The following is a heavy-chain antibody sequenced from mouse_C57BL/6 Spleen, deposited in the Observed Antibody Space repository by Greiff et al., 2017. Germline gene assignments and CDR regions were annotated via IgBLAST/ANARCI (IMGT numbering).Heavy chain of an antibody. J-gene: IGHJ2*01. Sequence: QVQLQQPGTELVKPGASVKLSCKASGYTFTSYWMHWVKQRPGQGLEWIGNINPSNGGTNYNEKFKSKATLTVDKSSSTAYMQLSSLTSEDSAVYYCARSTIYYDYDEGYFDYWGQGTTLSLL. CDR2: INPSNGGT. CDR1: GYTFTSYW. CDR3: ARSTIYYDYDEGYFDY. D-gene: IGHD2-4*01. V-gene: IGHV1-53*01.